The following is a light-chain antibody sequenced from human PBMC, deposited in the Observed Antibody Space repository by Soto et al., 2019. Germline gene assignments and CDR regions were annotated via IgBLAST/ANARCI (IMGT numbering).Light chain of an antibody. V-gene: IGKV3-15*01. Sequence: EIVLTQSPSTLSVSPGERITLSCRASQSVRSNLAWYQQRPGQAPRLLIYGASTRATGIPARFSGSGSGKDFTLTISSLQSEDSAVYYCRQYDIWPPLTFGGGTKVDIK. CDR3: RQYDIWPPLT. CDR1: QSVRSN. CDR2: GAS. J-gene: IGKJ4*01.